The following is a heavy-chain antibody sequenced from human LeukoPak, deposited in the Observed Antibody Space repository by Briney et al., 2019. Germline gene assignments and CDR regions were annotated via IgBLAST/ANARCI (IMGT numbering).Heavy chain of an antibody. CDR3: EREPSGSYWYFDL. J-gene: IGHJ2*01. CDR2: INGDGIST. CDR1: GFTFSSYW. Sequence: GGSLRLSCAASGFTFSSYWMHWVRQAPGKGLVWVSRINGDGISTYYADSVTGRFTISRDNAKNTLYLQMNSLRAEDTAVYYCEREPSGSYWYFDLWGRGTLVTVSS. D-gene: IGHD1-26*01. V-gene: IGHV3-74*01.